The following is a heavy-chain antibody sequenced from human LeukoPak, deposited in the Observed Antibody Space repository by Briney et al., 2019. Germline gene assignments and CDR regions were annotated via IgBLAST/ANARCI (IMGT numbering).Heavy chain of an antibody. CDR3: ARELGGFDY. CDR2: IKEDGSEK. CDR1: GFTFRNYW. Sequence: PGGSLRLSCAASGFTFRNYWMSWVRQAPGKGLEWVANIKEDGSEKNYVDSVKGRFTISRDNADNSLSLQMSSLRVEDTAVYYCARELGGFDYWGQGTLVTVSS. J-gene: IGHJ4*02. V-gene: IGHV3-7*01. D-gene: IGHD7-27*01.